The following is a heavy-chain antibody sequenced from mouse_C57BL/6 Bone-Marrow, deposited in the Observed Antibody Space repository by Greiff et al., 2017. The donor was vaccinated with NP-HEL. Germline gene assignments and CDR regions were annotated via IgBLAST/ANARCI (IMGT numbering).Heavy chain of an antibody. J-gene: IGHJ3*01. V-gene: IGHV1-59*01. Sequence: VQLQQPGAELVRPGTSVKLSCKASGYTFTSYWMHWVKQRPGQGLEWIGVIDPSDSYTNYNQKFKGKATLTVDTSSSTAYMQLSSLTSEDSAVYYCASYSNYQFAYWGQGTLVTVSA. CDR3: ASYSNYQFAY. CDR1: GYTFTSYW. D-gene: IGHD2-5*01. CDR2: IDPSDSYT.